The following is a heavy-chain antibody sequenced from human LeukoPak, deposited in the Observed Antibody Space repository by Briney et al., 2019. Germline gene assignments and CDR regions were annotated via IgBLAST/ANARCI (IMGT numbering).Heavy chain of an antibody. J-gene: IGHJ3*02. CDR3: AVITIFGVVIGGKTFDI. D-gene: IGHD3-3*01. Sequence: ASVKVSCKASGYTFTGYYMHWVRQAPGQGLEWMGWINPNSGATNYIQKFQGRVTMTRETSVNTAYMELSRLRSDDTAMYYCAVITIFGVVIGGKTFDIWGQGTMVTVSS. CDR2: INPNSGAT. CDR1: GYTFTGYY. V-gene: IGHV1-2*02.